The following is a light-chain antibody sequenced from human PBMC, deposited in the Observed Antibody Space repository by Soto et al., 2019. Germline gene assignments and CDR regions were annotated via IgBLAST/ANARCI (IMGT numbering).Light chain of an antibody. V-gene: IGKV1-5*01. CDR2: DAS. Sequence: DIQMTQSPSTLSASVGDTVTITCRASHSISVGLAGYQQEPGKPPKLLIYDASHLQTGDPGRFSGSGSGKEFTHTISDLQHEDFATYYCQHYKSYLWAVGQGTNV. CDR1: HSISVG. J-gene: IGKJ1*01. CDR3: QHYKSYLWA.